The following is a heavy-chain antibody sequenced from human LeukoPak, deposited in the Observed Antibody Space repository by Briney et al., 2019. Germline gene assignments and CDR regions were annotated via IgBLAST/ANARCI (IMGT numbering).Heavy chain of an antibody. J-gene: IGHJ4*02. V-gene: IGHV1-8*01. CDR2: MNPNSGNT. D-gene: IGHD5-18*01. CDR3: AREMDTAMVTRGY. Sequence: ASVKVSWKASGYTFTSYDINWVRQATGQGLEWMGWMNPNSGNTGYAQKFQGRVTMTRNTSISTAYMELSSLRSEDTAVYYCAREMDTAMVTRGYWGQGTLVTVSS. CDR1: GYTFTSYD.